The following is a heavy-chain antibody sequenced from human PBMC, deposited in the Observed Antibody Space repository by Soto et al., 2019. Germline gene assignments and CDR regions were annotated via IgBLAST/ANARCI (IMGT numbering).Heavy chain of an antibody. V-gene: IGHV3-7*05. CDR1: GFTFSSYW. CDR2: IKQDGSEK. J-gene: IGHJ6*02. CDR3: ARGPLTAMAVYYYYYYGMDV. Sequence: GGSLRLSCAASGFTFSSYWMSWVRQAPGKGLEWVANIKQDGSEKYYVDSVKGRFTISRDNAKNSLYLQMNSLRAEDTAVYYCARGPLTAMAVYYYYYYGMDVWGQGTTVTVSS. D-gene: IGHD5-18*01.